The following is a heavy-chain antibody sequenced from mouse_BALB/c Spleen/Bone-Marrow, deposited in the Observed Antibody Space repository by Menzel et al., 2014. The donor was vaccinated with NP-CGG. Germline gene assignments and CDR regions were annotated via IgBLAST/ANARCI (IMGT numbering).Heavy chain of an antibody. D-gene: IGHD1-3*01. J-gene: IGHJ1*01. CDR1: GFNIKDTY. Sequence: EVQLQQSGAELVKPGASVKLSCTASGFNIKDTYIHWVKQRPEQGLEWIGRMDPANGNTKYDPKFQGKATITADTSSNSAYLQLSSLTSEDTAVYYCAKYNYGLYFDVWGAGTTVTVSS. CDR2: MDPANGNT. V-gene: IGHV14-3*02. CDR3: AKYNYGLYFDV.